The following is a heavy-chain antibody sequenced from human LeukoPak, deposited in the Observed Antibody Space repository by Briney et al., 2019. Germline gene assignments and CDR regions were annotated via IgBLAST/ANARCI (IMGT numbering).Heavy chain of an antibody. CDR2: INPSGDST. J-gene: IGHJ4*02. Sequence: ASVKVSCKASGYTFTSYDMHWVRQAPGQGLEWMGIINPSGDSTSYAQKFQGRVTMTRDTSTSTVYMELSSLRSEDTAVYYCASVLYCGADCYSGRYFFDYWGQGTLVTVPS. CDR1: GYTFTSYD. V-gene: IGHV1-46*01. CDR3: ASVLYCGADCYSGRYFFDY. D-gene: IGHD2-21*02.